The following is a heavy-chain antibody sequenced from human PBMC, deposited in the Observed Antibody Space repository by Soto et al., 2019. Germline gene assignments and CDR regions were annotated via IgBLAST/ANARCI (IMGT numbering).Heavy chain of an antibody. V-gene: IGHV2-5*02. D-gene: IGHD6-25*01. CDR2: IYWDDDK. J-gene: IGHJ4*02. Sequence: SGPTLVNPTQTLTLTCTFSGFSLSTSGVGVGWIRQPPGKALEWLALIYWDDDKRYSPSLKSRLTITKDTSKHQVVLTMTNMDPVDTATYYFARPDGYKPLYAYWAQGTLVPGSS. CDR1: GFSLSTSGVG. CDR3: ARPDGYKPLYAY.